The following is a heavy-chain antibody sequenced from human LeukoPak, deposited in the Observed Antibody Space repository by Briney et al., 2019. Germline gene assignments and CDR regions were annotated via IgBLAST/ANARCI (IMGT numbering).Heavy chain of an antibody. Sequence: SQTLSLTCAISGDSVSSNSAAWNWIRQSPSRGLEWLGRTYYRSKWYNDYAVSVKSRITINPDTSKNQFSLQLNSVTPEDTAVYYCARGHYYGSGSYYPWFDYWGQGTLVTVSS. CDR3: ARGHYYGSGSYYPWFDY. J-gene: IGHJ4*02. D-gene: IGHD3-10*01. V-gene: IGHV6-1*01. CDR2: TYYRSKWYN. CDR1: GDSVSSNSAA.